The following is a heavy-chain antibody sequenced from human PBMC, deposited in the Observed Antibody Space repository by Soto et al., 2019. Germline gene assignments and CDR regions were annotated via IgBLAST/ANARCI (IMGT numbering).Heavy chain of an antibody. V-gene: IGHV3-9*01. CDR2: ISWNSGSI. J-gene: IGHJ4*02. CDR1: GFTFDDYA. D-gene: IGHD5-12*01. Sequence: GGSLRLSSTASGFTFDDYAMHWVRQAPGKGLEWVSGISWNSGSIGYADSVKGRFTISRDNAKNSLYLQMNSLRAEDTALYYCVKDPSGYDETHYFDYWGQGTLVTVSS. CDR3: VKDPSGYDETHYFDY.